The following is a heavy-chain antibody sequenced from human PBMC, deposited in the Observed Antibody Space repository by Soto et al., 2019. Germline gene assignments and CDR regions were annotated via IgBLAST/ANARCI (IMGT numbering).Heavy chain of an antibody. CDR1: GFTFSSYA. Sequence: GGSLRLSCAASGFTFSSYAMSWVRQAPGKGLEWVSAISGSGGSTYYADSVKGRFTISRDNSKNTLYLQMNSLRAEDTAVYYCAKIGEDFDFWSGYLDYWGQGTLVTVSS. D-gene: IGHD3-3*01. CDR3: AKIGEDFDFWSGYLDY. CDR2: ISGSGGST. V-gene: IGHV3-23*01. J-gene: IGHJ4*02.